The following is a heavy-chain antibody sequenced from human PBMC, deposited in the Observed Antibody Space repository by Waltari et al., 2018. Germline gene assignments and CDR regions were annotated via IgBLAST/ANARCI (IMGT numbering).Heavy chain of an antibody. D-gene: IGHD3-10*01. CDR1: GFTFSSYG. Sequence: QVQLVESGGGVVQPGRSLRLSCAASGFTFSSYGMHWVRQAPGKGLEWVVVIWYDGSNKYYADSVKGRFTISRDNSKNTLYLQMNSLRAEDTAVYYCARDIPPDMVRGVIHYYYGMDVWGQGP. V-gene: IGHV3-33*01. CDR2: IWYDGSNK. J-gene: IGHJ6*02. CDR3: ARDIPPDMVRGVIHYYYGMDV.